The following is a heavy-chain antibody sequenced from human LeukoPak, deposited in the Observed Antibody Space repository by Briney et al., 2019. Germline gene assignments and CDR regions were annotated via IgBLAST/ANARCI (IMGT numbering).Heavy chain of an antibody. J-gene: IGHJ4*02. CDR2: MNPNSGNT. D-gene: IGHD3-10*01. CDR1: GYTFISYD. Sequence: GASVKVSCKASGYTFISYDINWVRQATGQGLEWMGWMNPNSGNTGYAQKFQGRVTMTRNPSISTAYMELSSLRSEDTAVYYCARESGLYGSGSRYWGQGTLVTVSS. CDR3: ARESGLYGSGSRY. V-gene: IGHV1-8*01.